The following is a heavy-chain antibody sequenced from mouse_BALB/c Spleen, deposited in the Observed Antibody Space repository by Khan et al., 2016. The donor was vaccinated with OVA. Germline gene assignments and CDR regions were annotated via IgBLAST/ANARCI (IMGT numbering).Heavy chain of an antibody. CDR2: ISSGGDYT. V-gene: IGHV5-6*01. CDR1: GFTFSSYS. CDR3: ASHLTGSFAY. J-gene: IGHJ3*01. D-gene: IGHD4-1*01. Sequence: EVELVESGGDLVEPGGSLKLSCEASGFTFSSYSMSWVRQTPDKRLEWVATISSGGDYTYYPDIVKGRFTISRDNAKYTLYLQMSSLKSEDTAMYYCASHLTGSFAYWGQGTLVAVSA.